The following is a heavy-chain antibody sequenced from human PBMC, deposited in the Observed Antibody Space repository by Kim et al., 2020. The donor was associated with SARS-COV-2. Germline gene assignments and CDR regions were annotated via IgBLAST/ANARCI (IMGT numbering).Heavy chain of an antibody. D-gene: IGHD2-8*02. CDR2: IYHSGTV. CDR1: GGSFSGYD. V-gene: IGHV4-34*01. J-gene: IGHJ5*02. CDR3: VRSLYHAPSILWCRFDP. Sequence: SETLSLTCAVYGGSFSGYDWCWIRQPPGQGLEWMGDIYHSGTVKYNPSLKSRVTISLYTARNQFSLKLSAVSAADTAVSFCVRSLYHAPSILWCRFDP.